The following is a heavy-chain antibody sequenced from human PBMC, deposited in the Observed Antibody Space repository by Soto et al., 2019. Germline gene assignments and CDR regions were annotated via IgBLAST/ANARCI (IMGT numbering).Heavy chain of an antibody. D-gene: IGHD3-9*01. J-gene: IGHJ4*02. CDR1: GFTFSNAW. CDR3: ASKIVTPGYHYYDY. V-gene: IGHV3-11*06. CDR2: ISGSGTST. Sequence: PGGSLRLSCAASGFTFSNAWMSWVRQAPGKGLEWVSYISGSGTSTQYSDSVKGRFTISRDNAKNSLHLQMNSLGAEDTAVYYCASKIVTPGYHYYDYWGQGTLVTVSS.